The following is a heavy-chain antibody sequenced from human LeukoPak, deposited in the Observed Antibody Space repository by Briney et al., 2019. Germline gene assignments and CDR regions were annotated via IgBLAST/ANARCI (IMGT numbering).Heavy chain of an antibody. Sequence: ASVKVSCKASGYTFTTYAITWVRPAPGQGLEWMGWISASNGNTNFAQNLQGRLTITTDTSTSTAYMELRRLRADDTAVYYCARSWAIYGYADYWGQGTLVTVSS. V-gene: IGHV1-18*01. D-gene: IGHD5-18*01. CDR3: ARSWAIYGYADY. CDR1: GYTFTTYA. CDR2: ISASNGNT. J-gene: IGHJ4*02.